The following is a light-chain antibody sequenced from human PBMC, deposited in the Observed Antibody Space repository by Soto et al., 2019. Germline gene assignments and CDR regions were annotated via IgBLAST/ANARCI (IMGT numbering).Light chain of an antibody. CDR1: QSVSNY. J-gene: IGKJ5*01. CDR2: DAS. V-gene: IGKV3-11*01. CDR3: QHRSNWPKIT. Sequence: EIVLTQSPATLSLSPGERATLSCRASQSVSNYLAWYQQKPGQAPRLLIYDASNRATGIPARFSGSGSGTDFTLTISSLEPEDFAVYYCQHRSNWPKITFGQGPRLESK.